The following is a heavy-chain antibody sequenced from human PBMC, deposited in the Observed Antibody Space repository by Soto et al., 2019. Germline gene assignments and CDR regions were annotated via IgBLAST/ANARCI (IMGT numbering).Heavy chain of an antibody. V-gene: IGHV6-1*01. J-gene: IGHJ5*02. CDR3: ARQVGATIGFAP. D-gene: IGHD1-26*01. Sequence: PSQTLSRTCAIPGDSVSSNSAAWNWIRQSPSRGLEWLGRTYYRSKWYNDYAVSVKSRITINPDTSKNQFSLQLNSVTPEDTAVYYCARQVGATIGFAPWGQGTLVTVSS. CDR2: TYYRSKWYN. CDR1: GDSVSSNSAA.